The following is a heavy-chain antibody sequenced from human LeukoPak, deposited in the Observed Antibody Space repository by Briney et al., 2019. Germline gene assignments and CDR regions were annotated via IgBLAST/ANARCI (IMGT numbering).Heavy chain of an antibody. J-gene: IGHJ4*02. D-gene: IGHD4-23*01. CDR3: AIGEYGSKSVDGDY. Sequence: PSETLSLTCAVYGGSFIGYYWSWIRQPPGKGLEWIGEINHSGSTNYNPSLKSRVTMSVDTSKKHFSLRLSSVAAADTAVYYCAIGEYGSKSVDGDYWAQGTLVTVSS. CDR1: GGSFIGYY. CDR2: INHSGST. V-gene: IGHV4-34*01.